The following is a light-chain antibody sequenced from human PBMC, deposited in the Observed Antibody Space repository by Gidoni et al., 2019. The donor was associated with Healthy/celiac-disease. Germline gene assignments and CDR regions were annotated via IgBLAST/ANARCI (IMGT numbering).Light chain of an antibody. V-gene: IGKV2-28*01. CDR1: QSLLHSNGYNY. Sequence: DIVMTQSPLSLPVPPGEPAPISCRSSQSLLHSNGYNYLDWYLQKPGQSPQLLIYLGSNRASGVPDRFSGSGSGTDFTLKISRVEAEDVGVYYCMQALQTLPITFGQGTRLEIK. CDR2: LGS. CDR3: MQALQTLPIT. J-gene: IGKJ5*01.